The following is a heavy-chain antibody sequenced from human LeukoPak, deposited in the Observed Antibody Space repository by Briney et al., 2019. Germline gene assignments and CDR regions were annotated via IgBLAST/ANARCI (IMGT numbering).Heavy chain of an antibody. CDR2: IYTSGST. D-gene: IGHD5-18*01. J-gene: IGHJ5*02. Sequence: PSETLSLTCTVSGGSISSYYWSWIRQPAGKGLEWIGRIYTSGSTNYNPSLKSRVTMSVDTSKNQFSLKLSSVTAADTAVYYCARDQETAMVPNWFDPWGQGTLVTVSS. CDR3: ARDQETAMVPNWFDP. V-gene: IGHV4-4*07. CDR1: GGSISSYY.